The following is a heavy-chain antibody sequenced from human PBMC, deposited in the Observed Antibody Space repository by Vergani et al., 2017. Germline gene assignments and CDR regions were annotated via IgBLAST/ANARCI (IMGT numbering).Heavy chain of an antibody. V-gene: IGHV1-69*06. Sequence: QVQLVQSGAEVKKPGSSVKVSCKASGGTFSSYAISWVRQAPGQGLEWMGGIIPIFGTANYAQKFQGRVTITADKSTSTAYMELSSLRSEDTAVYYCAGGVGDCGGDCYSDYYYGMDVWGQGTTVTVSS. CDR1: GGTFSSYA. CDR3: AGGVGDCGGDCYSDYYYGMDV. J-gene: IGHJ6*02. D-gene: IGHD2-21*02. CDR2: IIPIFGTA.